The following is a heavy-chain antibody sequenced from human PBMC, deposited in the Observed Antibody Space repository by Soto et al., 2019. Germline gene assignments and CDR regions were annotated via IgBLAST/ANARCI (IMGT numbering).Heavy chain of an antibody. Sequence: PSETLSLTCTVSGGSISSNYWTWIRQPPGKGLEWIGYVYYTGSTNYNPSLKSRVAISVATSKDQFSLNLTSVTAADTAVYYCARGARDGRIDYWGQGSLVTVSS. CDR1: GGSISSNY. D-gene: IGHD6-6*01. CDR3: ARGARDGRIDY. CDR2: VYYTGST. V-gene: IGHV4-59*01. J-gene: IGHJ4*02.